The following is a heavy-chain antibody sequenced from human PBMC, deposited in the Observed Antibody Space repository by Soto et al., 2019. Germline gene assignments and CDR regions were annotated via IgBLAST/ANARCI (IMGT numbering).Heavy chain of an antibody. D-gene: IGHD6-6*01. CDR1: EFTFSSYA. V-gene: IGHV3-23*01. Sequence: GGSLRLSCAASEFTFSSYAMSWVRQAPGKGLEWVSTISGSGGSTYYTDSVKGRFTISRDNSKNTLSLHMNSLRAEDTAVYYCAKWKYTTSSPFDYWGPGTLVTVSS. J-gene: IGHJ4*02. CDR3: AKWKYTTSSPFDY. CDR2: ISGSGGST.